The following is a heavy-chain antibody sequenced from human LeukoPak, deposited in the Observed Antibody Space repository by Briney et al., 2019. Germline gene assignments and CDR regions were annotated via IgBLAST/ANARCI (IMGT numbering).Heavy chain of an antibody. CDR1: GFTFSSYW. Sequence: GGSLRLSCAASGFTFSSYWMHWVRQAPGKGLEWVSRINTDGSSTTYADSVKGRFTISRDNAKNTLDLQMNSLRAEDTAAYYCAREPGSSPDFDYWGQGILVTVSS. V-gene: IGHV3-74*01. D-gene: IGHD6-6*01. CDR2: INTDGSST. CDR3: AREPGSSPDFDY. J-gene: IGHJ4*02.